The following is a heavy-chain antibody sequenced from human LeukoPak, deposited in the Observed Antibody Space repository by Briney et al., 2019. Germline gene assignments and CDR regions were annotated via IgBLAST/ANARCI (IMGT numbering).Heavy chain of an antibody. CDR3: ARDAGIAAAVWFDP. CDR1: GGSFSGYY. CDR2: INHSGST. J-gene: IGHJ5*02. V-gene: IGHV4-34*01. D-gene: IGHD6-13*01. Sequence: SETLSLTCAVYGGSFSGYYWSWIRQPPGKGLEWIGEINHSGSTNYNPSLKSRVTISVDTSKNQFSLKLSSVTAADTAVYYCARDAGIAAAVWFDPWGQGTLVTVSS.